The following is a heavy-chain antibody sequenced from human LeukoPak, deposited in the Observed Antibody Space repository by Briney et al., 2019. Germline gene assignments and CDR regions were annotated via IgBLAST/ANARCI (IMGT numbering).Heavy chain of an antibody. CDR2: INPNSGGT. V-gene: IGHV1-2*06. J-gene: IGHJ4*02. D-gene: IGHD3-16*01. CDR1: GYTFTGYY. Sequence: ASVKVSCKASGYTFTGYYMHWVRQAPGQGLEWMGRINPNSGGTNYAQKFQGRVTMTRDASIRTAYMELSRLRSDDTAAYYCAGRGIGAQEYYFDYWGQGTLVTASS. CDR3: AGRGIGAQEYYFDY.